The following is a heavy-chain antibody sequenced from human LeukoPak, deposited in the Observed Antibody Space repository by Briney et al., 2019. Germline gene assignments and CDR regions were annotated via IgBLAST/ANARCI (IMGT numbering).Heavy chain of an antibody. V-gene: IGHV4-39*07. J-gene: IGHJ4*02. CDR2: IYYSGST. Sequence: SETLSLTCTVSGGSISSSSYYWGWIRQPPGKGLEWIGSIYYSGSTYYNPSLKSRVTISVDTPKNQFSLKLSSVTAADTAVYYCARQSSGWYLFDYWGQGTLVTVSS. CDR1: GGSISSSSYY. CDR3: ARQSSGWYLFDY. D-gene: IGHD6-19*01.